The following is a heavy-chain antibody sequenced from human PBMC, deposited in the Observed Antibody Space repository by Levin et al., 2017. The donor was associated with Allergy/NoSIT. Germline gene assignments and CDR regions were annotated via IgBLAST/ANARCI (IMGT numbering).Heavy chain of an antibody. CDR2: VYSGGST. J-gene: IGHJ4*02. Sequence: SCAASGFTVATKYMSWVRQAPGKGLEWVSVVYSGGSTFYADSVRGRFTISRDNSKNTLFLQMNSLRAEDTAVYYCARLILVGATRYFDIWGQGTLVTVSS. CDR3: ARLILVGATRYFDI. CDR1: GFTVATKY. D-gene: IGHD1-26*01. V-gene: IGHV3-53*01.